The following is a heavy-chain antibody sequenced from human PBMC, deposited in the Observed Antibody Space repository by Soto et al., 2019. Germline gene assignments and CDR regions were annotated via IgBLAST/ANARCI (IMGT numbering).Heavy chain of an antibody. CDR1: GYTFTGYS. D-gene: IGHD5-18*01. V-gene: IGHV1-2*02. Sequence: QVQLVQSGAEVKKPGASVKVSCKASGYTFTGYSIHWVRQAPGQGLEWMGWIDPKNGDTNTAQKFQGRVTMTRDTSITTAYMELNSLRSDDTAIYYCAREGDPTMVPSADYWGQGSLVTVSS. CDR2: IDPKNGDT. J-gene: IGHJ4*02. CDR3: AREGDPTMVPSADY.